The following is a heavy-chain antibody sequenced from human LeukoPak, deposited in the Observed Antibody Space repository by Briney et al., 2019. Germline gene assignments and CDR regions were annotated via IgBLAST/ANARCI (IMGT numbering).Heavy chain of an antibody. V-gene: IGHV1-18*01. D-gene: IGHD1-26*01. CDR1: GYTFTSYV. CDR3: RVGATLFDY. J-gene: IGHJ4*02. Sequence: EASVKVSCKASGYTFTSYVISWVRQAPGQGLEWMGWISTYNGNTNYAQKLQGRVTMTTDTSTSTAYMELRSLRSDDTAVYYCRVGATLFDYWGQGTLVTVSS. CDR2: ISTYNGNT.